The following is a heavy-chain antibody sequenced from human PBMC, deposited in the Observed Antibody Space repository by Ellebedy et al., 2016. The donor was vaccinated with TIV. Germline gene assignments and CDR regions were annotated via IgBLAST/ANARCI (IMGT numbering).Heavy chain of an antibody. CDR2: SRNKAINYTT. V-gene: IGHV3-72*01. CDR3: ARGKVAGNWYLDL. J-gene: IGHJ2*01. Sequence: PGGSLRLSCAASGFTFGDHYMDRVRQAPGKGLEWVGRSRNKAINYTTAYAASVKGRFTISRDDSKNSLYLQMNSLKTEDTAVYYCARGKVAGNWYLDLWGRGTLVTVSS. CDR1: GFTFGDHY.